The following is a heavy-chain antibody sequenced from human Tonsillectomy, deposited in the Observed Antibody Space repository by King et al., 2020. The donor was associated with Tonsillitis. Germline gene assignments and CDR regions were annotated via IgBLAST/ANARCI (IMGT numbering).Heavy chain of an antibody. CDR3: SKRPAAVSQYYHMDV. CDR2: IYQSGTT. Sequence: QLQESGPGLLKPSGTLSLTCAVSGGSISSRNWWGWVRQPPGKGLEWIGGIYQSGTTHYNPSLKSRVTISVDKSKNQFSLNLTSVTAADTAVYYCSKRPAAVSQYYHMDVWGKGTTVTVSS. V-gene: IGHV4-4*02. CDR1: GGSISSRNW. D-gene: IGHD2-2*01. J-gene: IGHJ6*03.